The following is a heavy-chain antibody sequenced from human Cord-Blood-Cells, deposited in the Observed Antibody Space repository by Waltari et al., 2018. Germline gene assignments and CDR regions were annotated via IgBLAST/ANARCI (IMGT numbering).Heavy chain of an antibody. J-gene: IGHJ3*02. CDR2: INPSGGST. V-gene: IGHV1-46*01. CDR3: ARVKEEGAFDI. CDR1: GSTFTSSY. Sequence: QVQLVQSGAEVKKPGASVKVSCKASGSTFTSSYMHWVRKAPGQGLEWMGIINPSGGSTSYAQKFQGRVTMTRDTSTSTVYMELSSLRSEDTAVYYCARVKEEGAFDIWGQGTMVTVSS.